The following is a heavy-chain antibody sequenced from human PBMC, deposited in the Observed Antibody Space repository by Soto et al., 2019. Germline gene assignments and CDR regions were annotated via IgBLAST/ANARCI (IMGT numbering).Heavy chain of an antibody. D-gene: IGHD4-17*01. J-gene: IGHJ4*02. CDR2: IYYSWST. V-gene: IGHV4-31*03. CDR1: GGSISSGGYY. Sequence: TLSLTCTVSGGSISSGGYYWSWILQQAGKGLEWIGYIYYSWSTYYNPSLKSRVTISVDTGKNQFSLKLSSVTEADTAVYYCARATTVVTHFDYWGQGILVTVSS. CDR3: ARATTVVTHFDY.